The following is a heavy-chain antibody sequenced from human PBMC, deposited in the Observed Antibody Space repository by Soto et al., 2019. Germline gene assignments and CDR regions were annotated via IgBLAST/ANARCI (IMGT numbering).Heavy chain of an antibody. Sequence: QITLKESGPTLVKPTQTLTLTCTFSGFSLSTSGVGVGWIRQPPGKALEWLALIYWDDDKRYSPSLKSRLTLTKDTSNSRVVLTMTNMDPVDTATYYGAHRSSGYYPFDYWGQGTLVTVSS. CDR1: GFSLSTSGVG. V-gene: IGHV2-5*02. CDR2: IYWDDDK. CDR3: AHRSSGYYPFDY. J-gene: IGHJ4*02. D-gene: IGHD3-22*01.